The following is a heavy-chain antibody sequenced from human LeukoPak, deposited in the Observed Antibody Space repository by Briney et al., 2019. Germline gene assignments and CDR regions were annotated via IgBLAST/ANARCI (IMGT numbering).Heavy chain of an antibody. D-gene: IGHD3-3*01. CDR2: IKSKTDGGTT. CDR3: ATVAIFGVVIPPFDN. V-gene: IGHV3-15*01. Sequence: GGSLRLSCAASGFTFSNAWMSWVRQAPGKGLEWVGRIKSKTDGGTTDYAAPVKGRFTISRDDSKNTLYLQMNSLKAEDTAVYYCATVAIFGVVIPPFDNWGQGTLVTVSS. CDR1: GFTFSNAW. J-gene: IGHJ4*02.